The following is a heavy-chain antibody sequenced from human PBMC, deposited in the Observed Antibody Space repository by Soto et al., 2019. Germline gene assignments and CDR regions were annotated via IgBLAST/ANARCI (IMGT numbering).Heavy chain of an antibody. Sequence: GVSLRLSCAASGFSFSVYGMHWVRQAPGKGLEWVAVIWYDGTYKYYADSVKGRFTISRDNSKNMVFLQMNSLRAEDTGVYHCARQKRTAVGMDVWGQGTTVTV. J-gene: IGHJ6*02. V-gene: IGHV3-33*01. D-gene: IGHD2-21*02. CDR2: IWYDGTYK. CDR1: GFSFSVYG. CDR3: ARQKRTAVGMDV.